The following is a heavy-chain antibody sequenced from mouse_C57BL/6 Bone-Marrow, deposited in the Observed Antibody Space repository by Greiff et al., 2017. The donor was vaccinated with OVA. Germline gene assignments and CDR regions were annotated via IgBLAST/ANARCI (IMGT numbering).Heavy chain of an antibody. Sequence: QVQLQQPGAEPVMPGASVKLSCKASGYTFTSYWMHWVKPRPGQGLEWIGEIDPSDSYTNYNPKFTGKSTLTVDKSSSTAYMQLSSLTSEDSAVYYCARENWEREGPWFAYWGQGTLVTVSA. CDR2: IDPSDSYT. V-gene: IGHV1-69*01. CDR3: ARENWEREGPWFAY. D-gene: IGHD4-1*01. J-gene: IGHJ3*01. CDR1: GYTFTSYW.